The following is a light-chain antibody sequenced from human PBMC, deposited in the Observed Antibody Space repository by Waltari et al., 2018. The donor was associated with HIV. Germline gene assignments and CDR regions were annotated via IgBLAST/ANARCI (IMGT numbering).Light chain of an antibody. CDR2: EVN. J-gene: IGLJ2*01. V-gene: IGLV2-8*01. Sequence: QSALTQPPSASGSPGQSVTISCTGTSSDIGDSDYVSWYQQHPGKAPKLIISEVNKRPSGVPDRFSGSKSGNTASLPVSVLQADDEADYYCRSEVPTNDFCVLFGGGTKLTVL. CDR1: SSDIGDSDY. CDR3: RSEVPTNDFCVL.